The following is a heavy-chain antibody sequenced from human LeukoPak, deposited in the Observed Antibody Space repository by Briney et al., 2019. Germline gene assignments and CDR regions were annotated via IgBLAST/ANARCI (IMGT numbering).Heavy chain of an antibody. D-gene: IGHD2-2*01. Sequence: GGSLRLSCAASGFTFSSYAMHWVRQAPGKGLEWVAVISYDGSNKYYADSVKGRFTISRDNAKNSLYLQMNSLRAEDTAVYYCARATLHSTSCPIYWGQGTLVTVSS. CDR3: ARATLHSTSCPIY. J-gene: IGHJ4*02. CDR2: ISYDGSNK. V-gene: IGHV3-30-3*01. CDR1: GFTFSSYA.